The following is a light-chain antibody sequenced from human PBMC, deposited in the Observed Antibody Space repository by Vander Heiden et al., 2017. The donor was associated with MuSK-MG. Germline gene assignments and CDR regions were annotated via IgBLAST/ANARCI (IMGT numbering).Light chain of an antibody. CDR2: KAS. CDR3: QQYHNYWT. CDR1: QSIGSW. V-gene: IGKV1-5*03. J-gene: IGKJ1*01. Sequence: DIQMTQSPSTLPASVGDRVTITCRASQSIGSWLAWYQQKPGKAPKVLIYKASSLESGVPSRFSGSGSGTEFTLTITSLQPDDFATYYCQQYHNYWTFGQGTNVEIK.